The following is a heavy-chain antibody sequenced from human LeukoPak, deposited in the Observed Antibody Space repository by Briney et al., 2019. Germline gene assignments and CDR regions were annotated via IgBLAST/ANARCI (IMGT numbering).Heavy chain of an antibody. V-gene: IGHV1-2*02. D-gene: IGHD3-22*01. Sequence: ASVKVSCKTSGYTFTGYYMHWVRQAPGQGLEWMGWINPNTGGTNYAQNFQGRVTMTSDTSISTAYMELCSLRSDDTAMYYCARAPMIVVVFPPRLDFWGQGTLVTVSS. J-gene: IGHJ4*02. CDR3: ARAPMIVVVFPPRLDF. CDR1: GYTFTGYY. CDR2: INPNTGGT.